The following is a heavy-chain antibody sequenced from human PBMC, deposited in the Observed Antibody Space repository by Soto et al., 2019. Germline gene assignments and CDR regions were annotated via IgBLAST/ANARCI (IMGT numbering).Heavy chain of an antibody. CDR1: GFSLSTSGVG. CDR3: AHRQEQWLVWDY. Sequence: QITLKESGPTLVKPTQTLTLTCTFSGFSLSTSGVGVGWIRQPPGKALEWLALIYWDDDKRYSPSLKSRLTTTKNTPNNKLVLTMTNMAPVDTATYYCAHRQEQWLVWDYWGQGTLVTVSS. J-gene: IGHJ4*02. V-gene: IGHV2-5*02. D-gene: IGHD6-19*01. CDR2: IYWDDDK.